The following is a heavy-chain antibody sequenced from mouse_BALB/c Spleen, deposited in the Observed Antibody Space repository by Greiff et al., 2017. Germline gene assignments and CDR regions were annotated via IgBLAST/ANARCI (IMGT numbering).Heavy chain of an antibody. CDR2: INPSSGYT. D-gene: IGHD1-1*01. CDR3: AARDITTAPAGFAY. V-gene: IGHV1-4*01. CDR1: GYPFTSYT. J-gene: IGHJ3*01. Sequence: VQLQQSGAELARPGASVTMSCKASGYPFTSYTMHWVKQRPGQGLEWIGYINPSSGYTNYNQKFKDKATLTADKSSSTAYMQLSSLTSEDSAVYYCAARDITTAPAGFAYWGQGTLVTVSA.